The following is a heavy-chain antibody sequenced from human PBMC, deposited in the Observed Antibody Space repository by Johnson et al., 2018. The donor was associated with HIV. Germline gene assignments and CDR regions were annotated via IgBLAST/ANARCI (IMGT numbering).Heavy chain of an antibody. V-gene: IGHV3-30*04. D-gene: IGHD3-9*01. Sequence: QMQLVESGGGLVQPGRSLRLSCAASGFTFDDYAMHWVRQAPGKGLEWVAVISYVGTDKYYADSVRGRFTISRDNAKNTLYLQMNSLRAEDTAVYYCAKDRNYDILSIWGQGTVVTVSS. CDR3: AKDRNYDILSI. CDR2: ISYVGTDK. J-gene: IGHJ3*02. CDR1: GFTFDDYA.